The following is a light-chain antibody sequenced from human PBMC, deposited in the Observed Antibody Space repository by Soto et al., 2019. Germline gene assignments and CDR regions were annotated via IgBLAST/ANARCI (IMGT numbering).Light chain of an antibody. J-gene: IGKJ1*01. CDR2: WAS. CDR3: QQYYRPWT. Sequence: DIVMTQSPDSLSVSLSERATINCKSSHSVLYSSNNQNYLAWYQQKPGQPPKLLIYWASNRESGVPDRFSGSGSGTDFTLTISIREVEKVAVSYCQQYYRPWTFGHGTKVELK. V-gene: IGKV4-1*01. CDR1: HSVLYSSNNQNY.